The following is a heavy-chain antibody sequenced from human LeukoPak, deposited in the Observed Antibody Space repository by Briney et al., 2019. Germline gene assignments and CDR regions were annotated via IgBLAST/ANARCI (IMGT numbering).Heavy chain of an antibody. D-gene: IGHD3-22*01. CDR3: ARVGYYDSSGYYDFDY. V-gene: IGHV1-46*01. CDR2: INPSGGST. J-gene: IGHJ4*02. Sequence: ASVKVSCKASGHTFTSYYMHWVRQAPGQGLEWMGIINPSGGSTSYAQKFQGRVTMTRDTSTSTVYMELSSLRSEDTAVYYCARVGYYDSSGYYDFDYWGQGTLVTVSS. CDR1: GHTFTSYY.